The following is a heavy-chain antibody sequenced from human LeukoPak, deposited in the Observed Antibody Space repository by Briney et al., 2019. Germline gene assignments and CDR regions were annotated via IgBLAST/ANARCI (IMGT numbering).Heavy chain of an antibody. D-gene: IGHD3-22*01. Sequence: SETLSLTCTVSGGSISSYYWSWIRQPPGKGLEWIGYIYYSGSTNYNPSLKSRVTISVDTSKNQFSLKLSSVPAADTAVYYCARQSPDYYDSSGYYTGPFDYWGQGTLVTVSS. J-gene: IGHJ4*02. V-gene: IGHV4-59*08. CDR1: GGSISSYY. CDR2: IYYSGST. CDR3: ARQSPDYYDSSGYYTGPFDY.